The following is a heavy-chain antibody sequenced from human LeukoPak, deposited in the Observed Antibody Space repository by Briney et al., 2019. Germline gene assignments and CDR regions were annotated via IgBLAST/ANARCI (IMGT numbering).Heavy chain of an antibody. Sequence: SETLSLTCTVSGDSMTNNYWSWIRQSPGKGLEWVGYVSYRGSTDYNASLKGRVTVSLDTSKSQFSLKMNSVSASDTAVYYCARVGSGSSYYFDSWGQGSLVTVSS. CDR3: ARVGSGSSYYFDS. D-gene: IGHD3-10*01. CDR2: VSYRGST. V-gene: IGHV4-59*01. J-gene: IGHJ4*02. CDR1: GDSMTNNY.